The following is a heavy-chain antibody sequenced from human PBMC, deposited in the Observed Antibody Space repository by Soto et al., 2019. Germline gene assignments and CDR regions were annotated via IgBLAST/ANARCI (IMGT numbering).Heavy chain of an antibody. CDR3: ARVVVVIPPGYYYAMDV. D-gene: IGHD3-22*01. CDR2: ITSSSDTI. Sequence: EVQLVESGGGLVQPGGSLRLSCAASEFTFSSFHMNWVRQAPGRGLEWVAYITSSSDTIYYSDSVKGRFTISRDNGKNSLFLQMNSLRDEDTAVYYCARVVVVIPPGYYYAMDVWGQGTTVTVSS. J-gene: IGHJ6*02. CDR1: EFTFSSFH. V-gene: IGHV3-48*02.